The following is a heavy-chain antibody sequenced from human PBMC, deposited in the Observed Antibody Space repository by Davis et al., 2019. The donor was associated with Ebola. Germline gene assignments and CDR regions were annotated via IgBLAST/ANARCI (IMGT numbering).Heavy chain of an antibody. Sequence: GESLKISCAASGFTFSSYSMNWVRQAPGKGLEWVSSISSSGSTIYYADSVKGRFTISRDNAKNSLYLQMNSLRAEDTAVYYCARDLTTVTTSWFDPWGQGTLVTVSS. CDR3: ARDLTTVTTSWFDP. J-gene: IGHJ5*02. V-gene: IGHV3-48*04. CDR1: GFTFSSYS. CDR2: ISSSGSTI. D-gene: IGHD4-17*01.